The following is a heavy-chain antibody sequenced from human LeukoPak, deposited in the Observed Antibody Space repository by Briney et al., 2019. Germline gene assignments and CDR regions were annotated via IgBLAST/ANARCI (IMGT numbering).Heavy chain of an antibody. CDR1: GFTFSSYG. V-gene: IGHV3-30*18. D-gene: IGHD3-22*01. CDR3: AKEGVGDSSCYPGY. J-gene: IGHJ4*02. Sequence: PGGSLRLSCAASGFTFSSYGMHWVRQAPGKGLEWVAVISYDGSNKYYADSVKGRFTISRDNSKNTLYLQMNSLRAVDTAVYYCAKEGVGDSSCYPGYWGQGTLVTVSS. CDR2: ISYDGSNK.